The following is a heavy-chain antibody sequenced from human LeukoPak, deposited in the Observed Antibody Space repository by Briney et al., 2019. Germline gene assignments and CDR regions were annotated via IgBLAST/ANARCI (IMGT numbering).Heavy chain of an antibody. D-gene: IGHD1/OR15-1a*01. CDR1: GGTFSSYA. V-gene: IGHV1-69*13. CDR2: IIPIFGTA. Sequence: SVKVSCKASGGTFSSYAISWVRQAPGQGLEWMGGIIPIFGTANYAQKFQGRVTIIADESTSTAYMELSSLRSEDTAVYYCARVVYNWNNKRTYYYYYGMDVWGQGTTVTVSS. CDR3: ARVVYNWNNKRTYYYYYGMDV. J-gene: IGHJ6*02.